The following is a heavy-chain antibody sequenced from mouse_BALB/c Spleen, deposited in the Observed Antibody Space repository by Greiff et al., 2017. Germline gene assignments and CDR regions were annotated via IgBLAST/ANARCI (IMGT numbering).Heavy chain of an antibody. CDR2: IRLKSNNYAT. CDR3: TRDPYAMDY. CDR1: GFTFSNYW. J-gene: IGHJ4*01. Sequence: EVKLVESGGGLVQPGGSMKLSCVASGFTFSNYWMNWVRQSPEKGLEWVAEIRLKSNNYATHYAESVKGRFTISRDDSKSSVYLQMNNLRAEDTGIYYCTRDPYAMDYWGQGTSVTVSS. V-gene: IGHV6-6*02.